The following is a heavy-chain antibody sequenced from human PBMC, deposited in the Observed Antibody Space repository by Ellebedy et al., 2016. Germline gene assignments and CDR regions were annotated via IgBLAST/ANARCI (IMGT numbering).Heavy chain of an antibody. CDR3: ARDHYGDDGWFNP. D-gene: IGHD4-17*01. Sequence: GSLRLSXTVSGGSISSYYWSWIRQPAGKGLEWIGRIYTSGSTNYNPSLKSRVTMSVDTSKNQFSLKLSSVTAADTAVYYCARDHYGDDGWFNPWGQGTLVTVSS. V-gene: IGHV4-4*07. CDR1: GGSISSYY. CDR2: IYTSGST. J-gene: IGHJ5*02.